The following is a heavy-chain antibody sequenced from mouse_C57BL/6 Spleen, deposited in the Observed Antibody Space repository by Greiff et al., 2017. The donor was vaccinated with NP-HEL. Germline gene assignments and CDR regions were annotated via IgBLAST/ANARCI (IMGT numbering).Heavy chain of an antibody. CDR2: IYPGDGDT. Sequence: QVQLQQSGAELVKPGASVKISCKASGYAFSSYWMNWVKQRPGKGLEWIGQIYPGDGDTNYNGKFKGKATLTADKSSSTAYMQLSSLTSEDSAVYFCASPLITTVVAHWYFDVWGTGTTVTVSS. CDR1: GYAFSSYW. D-gene: IGHD1-1*01. CDR3: ASPLITTVVAHWYFDV. V-gene: IGHV1-80*01. J-gene: IGHJ1*03.